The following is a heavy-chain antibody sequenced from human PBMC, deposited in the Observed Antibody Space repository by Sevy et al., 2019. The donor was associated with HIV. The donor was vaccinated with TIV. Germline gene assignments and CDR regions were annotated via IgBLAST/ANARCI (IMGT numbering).Heavy chain of an antibody. V-gene: IGHV3-11*01. CDR1: GFTFSDYY. CDR3: ARSHSALSRYKDYSGGEYYGMDV. CDR2: ISSSGSTI. J-gene: IGHJ6*02. Sequence: GGSLRLSCAASGFTFSDYYMSWIRQAPGKGLEWVSYISSSGSTIYYADSVKGRFTISRDNAKNSLYLQMNSLRAEDTAVYYCARSHSALSRYKDYSGGEYYGMDVWGQGTTVTVSS. D-gene: IGHD2-15*01.